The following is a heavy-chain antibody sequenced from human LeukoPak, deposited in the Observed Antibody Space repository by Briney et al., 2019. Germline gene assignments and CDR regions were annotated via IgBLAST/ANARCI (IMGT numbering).Heavy chain of an antibody. CDR2: ISSSSSYI. Sequence: GGSLRPSCAASGFTFSSYSMNWVRQAPGKGLEWVSSISSSSSYIYYADSVKGRFTISRDNAKNSLYLQMNSLRAEDTAVYYCALTMVRGVIISDPYFDYWGQGTLVTVSS. J-gene: IGHJ4*02. CDR3: ALTMVRGVIISDPYFDY. V-gene: IGHV3-21*01. CDR1: GFTFSSYS. D-gene: IGHD3-10*01.